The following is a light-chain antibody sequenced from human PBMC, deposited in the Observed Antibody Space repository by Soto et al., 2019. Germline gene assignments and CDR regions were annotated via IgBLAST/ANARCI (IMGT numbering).Light chain of an antibody. CDR2: KAS. V-gene: IGKV1-5*03. Sequence: STLTAAVGDRAPITCRASQSISNYLNWYQQKPGKAPKLMIYKASTLKSGVPSRFSGSGSGTEFTLTISSLQPDDVAAYYCQHYNSYSEAFGQGTKVDIK. CDR3: QHYNSYSEA. CDR1: QSISNY. J-gene: IGKJ1*01.